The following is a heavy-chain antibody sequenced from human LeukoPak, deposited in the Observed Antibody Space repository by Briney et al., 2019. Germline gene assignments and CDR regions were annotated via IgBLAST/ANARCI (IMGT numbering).Heavy chain of an antibody. V-gene: IGHV4-39*07. CDR1: GGSISSSSYY. CDR2: IYYSGST. Sequence: SETLSLTCTVSGGSISSSSYYWGWIRQPPGKGLEWIGSIYYSGSTYYNPSLKSRVTISVDTSKSQFSLKLSSVTAADTAVYYCARDSEYSSSSFDYWGQGTLVTVSS. J-gene: IGHJ4*02. CDR3: ARDSEYSSSSFDY. D-gene: IGHD6-6*01.